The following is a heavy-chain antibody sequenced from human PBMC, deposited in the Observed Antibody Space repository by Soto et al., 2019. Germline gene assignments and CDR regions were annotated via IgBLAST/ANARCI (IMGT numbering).Heavy chain of an antibody. CDR1: GYTFTRYS. CDR3: ARGDSTGSPTGWFDP. CDR2: ISNYDGDT. J-gene: IGHJ5*02. Sequence: ASVKVSCKASGYTFTRYSINWVRQAPGQGLEWVGWISNYDGDTKYAQKFQGRVTLTTDTSTTTTYMDLRSLTSDDTAVYFCARGDSTGSPTGWFDPWGQGTLVTVSS. V-gene: IGHV1-18*04. D-gene: IGHD6-19*01.